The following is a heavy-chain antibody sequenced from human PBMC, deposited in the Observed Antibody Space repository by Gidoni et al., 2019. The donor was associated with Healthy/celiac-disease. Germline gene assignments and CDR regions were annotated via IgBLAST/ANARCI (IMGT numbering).Heavy chain of an antibody. Sequence: EVQLVESGGGLVQPGGSLRLSCAASGFTFSDHYMDWVRQAPGKGLEWVGRTRNKANSYTTEYAASVKGRFTISRDDSKNSLYLQMNSLKTEDTAVYYCAREVAAANSGGMDVWGQGTTVTVSS. CDR2: TRNKANSYTT. V-gene: IGHV3-72*01. CDR1: GFTFSDHY. CDR3: AREVAAANSGGMDV. D-gene: IGHD6-13*01. J-gene: IGHJ6*02.